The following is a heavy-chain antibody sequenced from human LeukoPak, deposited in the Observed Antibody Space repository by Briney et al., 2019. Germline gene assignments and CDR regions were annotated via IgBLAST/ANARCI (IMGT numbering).Heavy chain of an antibody. J-gene: IGHJ4*02. CDR3: ARGLMGGYPYFDY. CDR2: INWNGNNI. V-gene: IGHV3-20*04. D-gene: IGHD3-22*01. CDR1: GFTFSSYS. Sequence: GGSLRLSCAASGFTFSSYSMNWVRHAPGKGLEWVSNINWNGNNIGYADSVRGRFTISRDNAKNSVYLHMNSLRAEDTALYYCARGLMGGYPYFDYWGQGTLVTVSS.